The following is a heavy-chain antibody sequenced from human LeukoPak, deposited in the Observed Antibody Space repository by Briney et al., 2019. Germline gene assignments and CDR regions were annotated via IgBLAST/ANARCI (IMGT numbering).Heavy chain of an antibody. CDR1: GGTFSSYA. Sequence: ASVKVSCKSSGGTFSSYAISWVRQPPGQGLGWMGIINPSGSYTSDAQTVQGRGTMTRDTSKCTDYMDLRSHSSEATAVYECERDNSGGSTWWFDPWGQGTLVTAPS. J-gene: IGHJ5*02. V-gene: IGHV1-46*01. CDR2: INPSGSYT. CDR3: ERDNSGGSTWWFDP. D-gene: IGHD2-15*01.